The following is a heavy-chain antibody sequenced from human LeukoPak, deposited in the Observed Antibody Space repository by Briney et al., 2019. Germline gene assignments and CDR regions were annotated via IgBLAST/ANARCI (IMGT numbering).Heavy chain of an antibody. V-gene: IGHV3-11*04. CDR3: ARPAYCGGNCYYFPDY. D-gene: IGHD2-21*02. J-gene: IGHJ4*02. CDR1: GFTFSDYF. CDR2: ISSSGTG. Sequence: PGGSLRLSCAASGFTFSDYFMSWIRQAPGKGLEWLSHISSSGTGYYTDPVKGRATISRDNAKNSLYLQMNSLRAEDTAVYYCARPAYCGGNCYYFPDYWGQGTLVTVSS.